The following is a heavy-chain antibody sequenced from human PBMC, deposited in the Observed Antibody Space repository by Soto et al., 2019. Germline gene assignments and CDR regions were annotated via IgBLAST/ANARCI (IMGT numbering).Heavy chain of an antibody. CDR3: ARGLPQKIQLWLQLNYYYYGMDV. Sequence: QVQLVQSGAEVKKPGASVKVSCKASGYTFTSYDINWVRQATGQGLEWMGWMNPNRGNTGYAQKFQGRVTMTRNTSISTAYMELSSLRSEDTAVYYCARGLPQKIQLWLQLNYYYYGMDVWGQGTTVTVSS. V-gene: IGHV1-8*01. CDR1: GYTFTSYD. CDR2: MNPNRGNT. D-gene: IGHD5-18*01. J-gene: IGHJ6*02.